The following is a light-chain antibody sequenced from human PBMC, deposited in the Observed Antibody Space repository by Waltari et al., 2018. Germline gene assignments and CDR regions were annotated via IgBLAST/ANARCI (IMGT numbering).Light chain of an antibody. V-gene: IGKV3-20*01. CDR3: QHYLRLPAT. CDR2: GAS. J-gene: IGKJ1*01. CDR1: QSVTRT. Sequence: EIVLTQSPGTLSLSPGERATLSCRASQSVTRTLAWYQQKPGQAPRLLIYGASNRATGIPDRFSGSGSGTDVSLTISRLEPEDFAVYYCQHYLRLPATFGQGTKVEIK.